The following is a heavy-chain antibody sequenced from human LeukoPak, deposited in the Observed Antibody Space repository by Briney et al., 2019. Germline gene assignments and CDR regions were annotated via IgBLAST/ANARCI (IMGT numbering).Heavy chain of an antibody. V-gene: IGHV4-34*01. D-gene: IGHD6-19*01. J-gene: IGHJ2*01. CDR3: ARHGWHAWYFDL. CDR1: GESFSGYS. CDR2: INQRRNT. Sequence: SETLSLTCVVYGESFSGYSWSLIRRPPGKGLEWIGEINQRRNTNYNPSLKSRVTISIDTSKNQFSLKLSSVTAADTAVYYCARHGWHAWYFDLWGRGTLVTVSS.